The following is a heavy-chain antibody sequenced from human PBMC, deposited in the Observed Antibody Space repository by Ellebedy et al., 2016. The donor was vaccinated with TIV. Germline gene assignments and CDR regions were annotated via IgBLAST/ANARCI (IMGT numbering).Heavy chain of an antibody. CDR1: GFTFSSYG. J-gene: IGHJ4*02. CDR3: ARDRVWFGELVYYFDY. D-gene: IGHD3-10*01. Sequence: GGSLRLXXAASGFTFSSYGMHWVRQAPGKGLEWVAVISYDGSNKYYADSVKGRFTISRDNSKNTLYLQMNSLRAEDTAVYYCARDRVWFGELVYYFDYWGQGTLVTVSS. V-gene: IGHV3-30*19. CDR2: ISYDGSNK.